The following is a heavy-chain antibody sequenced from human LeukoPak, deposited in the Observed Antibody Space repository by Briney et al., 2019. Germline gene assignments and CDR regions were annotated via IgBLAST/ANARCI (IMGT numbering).Heavy chain of an antibody. CDR1: VFTFDDYA. CDR2: MSWNRVSI. J-gene: IGHJ4*02. D-gene: IGHD5-12*01. V-gene: IGHV3-9*01. CDR3: AKDFGRSAYDRPFDY. Sequence: GVSLRLSCAASVFTFDDYAMHWVRDAPGKALEWVSGMSWNRVSIAYGDSVRGRFTISRNNAKNSLYLQMNTLRAEDTALSYRAKDFGRSAYDRPFDYWGQGTLVTVSS.